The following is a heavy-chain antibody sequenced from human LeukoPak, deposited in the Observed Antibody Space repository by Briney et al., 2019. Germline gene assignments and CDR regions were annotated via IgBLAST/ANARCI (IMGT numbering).Heavy chain of an antibody. Sequence: ASVKASCKASGYTFTTYVISWVRQAPGQGLEWMGRINPNSGGTNYAQKFQGRVTMTRDTSISTAYMELSRLRSDDTAVYYCAREKVRQSGMDVWGQGTTVTVSS. V-gene: IGHV1-2*06. CDR1: GYTFTTYV. CDR3: AREKVRQSGMDV. D-gene: IGHD2-2*01. CDR2: INPNSGGT. J-gene: IGHJ6*02.